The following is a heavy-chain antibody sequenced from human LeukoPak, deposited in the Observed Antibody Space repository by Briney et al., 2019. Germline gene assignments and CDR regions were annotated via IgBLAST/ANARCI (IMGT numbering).Heavy chain of an antibody. J-gene: IGHJ4*02. CDR2: VYSSGRT. CDR1: GGSINGYY. D-gene: IGHD3-22*01. Sequence: TSETLSLTCVISGGSINGYYWNWIRQSAGEGLEWIGRVYSSGRTNYNPSLESRVTMSLEAPKKQLSLKLTSVTAADTAVYYCARGKYDASGHYQQFEFWGQGTRVTVSS. V-gene: IGHV4-4*07. CDR3: ARGKYDASGHYQQFEF.